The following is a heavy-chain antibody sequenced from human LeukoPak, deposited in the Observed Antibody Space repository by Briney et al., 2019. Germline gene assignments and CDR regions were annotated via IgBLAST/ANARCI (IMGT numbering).Heavy chain of an antibody. CDR3: ASVHTNLGH. D-gene: IGHD1-14*01. CDR2: ISSRSTTI. CDR1: GFTFSSYA. Sequence: PGGSLRLSCAASGFTFSSYAMSWVRQAPGKGMEWVSYISSRSTTIYYADSVKGRFTISRDNAKNSLYLQMNSLRAEDTAIYYCASVHTNLGHWGQGTLVTVSS. J-gene: IGHJ4*02. V-gene: IGHV3-48*01.